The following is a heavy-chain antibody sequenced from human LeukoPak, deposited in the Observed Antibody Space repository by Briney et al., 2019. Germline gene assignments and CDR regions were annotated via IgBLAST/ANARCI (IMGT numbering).Heavy chain of an antibody. D-gene: IGHD3-22*01. CDR3: ARDQSAPYYYDSSGYYNWFDP. CDR2: INAGNGNT. Sequence: ASVNASFKSSGYTFTIYAMHWVRQAPGQRLEWMGWINAGNGNTKYSQKFQGRVTITRDTSASTAYMELSSLRSEDTAVYYCARDQSAPYYYDSSGYYNWFDPWGQGTLVTVSS. CDR1: GYTFTIYA. V-gene: IGHV1-3*01. J-gene: IGHJ5*02.